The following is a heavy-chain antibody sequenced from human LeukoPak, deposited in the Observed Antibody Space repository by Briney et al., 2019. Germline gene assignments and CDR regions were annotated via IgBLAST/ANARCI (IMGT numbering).Heavy chain of an antibody. J-gene: IGHJ4*02. Sequence: PGGSLRLSCAASGFTFSDYYMNWIRQAPGKGLEWVSYISNSGSNIYYADSVKGRFTISRDNSKDTLHLQMNSLRAEDTAVYYCARDSGFSGTQRGEYWGQGTPVTVSS. CDR3: ARDSGFSGTQRGEY. D-gene: IGHD3/OR15-3a*01. CDR2: ISNSGSNI. V-gene: IGHV3-11*04. CDR1: GFTFSDYY.